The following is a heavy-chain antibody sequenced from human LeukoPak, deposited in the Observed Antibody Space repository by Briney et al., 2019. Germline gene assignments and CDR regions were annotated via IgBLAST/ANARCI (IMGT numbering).Heavy chain of an antibody. CDR1: GYTFTGYY. D-gene: IGHD4-23*01. V-gene: IGHV1-2*02. CDR3: ARTYGGAGRMDV. CDR2: INPNSGGT. Sequence: ASVKVSCKASGYTFTGYYMHWVRQAPGQGLEWMGWINPNSGGTNYAQKFQRRVTMTRDTSISTAYMELSRLRSDDTAVYYCARTYGGAGRMDVWGQGTTVTVSS. J-gene: IGHJ6*02.